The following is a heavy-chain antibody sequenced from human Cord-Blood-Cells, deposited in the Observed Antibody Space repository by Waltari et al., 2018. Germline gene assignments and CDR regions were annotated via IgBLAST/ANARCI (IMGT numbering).Heavy chain of an antibody. CDR1: GGSIRSSSYY. J-gene: IGHJ4*02. CDR2: IYYSGST. CDR3: AGLPPGGSSDY. Sequence: QLQLQESGPGLVKPSETLSLTCTVSGGSIRSSSYYWGWIRQPPGKGLEWIGSIYYSGSTYYNPSLKSRVTISVDTSKNQFSLKLSSVTAADTAVYYCAGLPPGGSSDYWGQGTLVTVSS. V-gene: IGHV4-39*01. D-gene: IGHD6-6*01.